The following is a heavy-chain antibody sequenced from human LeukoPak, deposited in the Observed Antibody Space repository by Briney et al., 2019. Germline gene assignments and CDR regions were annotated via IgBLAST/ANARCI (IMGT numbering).Heavy chain of an antibody. D-gene: IGHD2-21*01. CDR1: GFTFTSSA. CDR3: AASKHHHGIPSLGDDY. Sequence: ASVKVSCKASGFTFTSSAMQWVRQARGQRLEWIGWIVVGSGNTNYAQKFQERVTITRDMSISTAYMELSSLRSEDTAVYYCAASKHHHGIPSLGDDYWGQGTLVTVSS. V-gene: IGHV1-58*02. CDR2: IVVGSGNT. J-gene: IGHJ4*02.